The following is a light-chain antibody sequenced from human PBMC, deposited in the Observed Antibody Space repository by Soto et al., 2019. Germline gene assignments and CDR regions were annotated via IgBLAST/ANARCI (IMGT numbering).Light chain of an antibody. V-gene: IGKV1-39*01. Sequence: DILMTQSPSSLSASVGDSVTITCRASQSISTYLNWYQQKLGKAPNLLIYDASNLQSGVPSRFSGSGSGTDFTLTISYLQPEDFATYFCQQSYSTPRTFGQGTKVEIK. CDR2: DAS. CDR1: QSISTY. J-gene: IGKJ1*01. CDR3: QQSYSTPRT.